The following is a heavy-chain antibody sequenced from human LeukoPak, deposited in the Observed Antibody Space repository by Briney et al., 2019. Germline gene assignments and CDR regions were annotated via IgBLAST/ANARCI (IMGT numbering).Heavy chain of an antibody. D-gene: IGHD3-10*01. J-gene: IGHJ4*02. CDR3: ARDLYYGSGSYPPPPVY. CDR1: GFTFSDYY. Sequence: GGSLRLSCAASGFTFSDYYMSWIRQAPGEGVEWGSYISSSGSTIYCAASLKGRFTISRDNAKNSLYLQMSSLSAEDTAVYYCARDLYYGSGSYPPPPVYWGQGTLVTVSS. V-gene: IGHV3-11*01. CDR2: ISSSGSTI.